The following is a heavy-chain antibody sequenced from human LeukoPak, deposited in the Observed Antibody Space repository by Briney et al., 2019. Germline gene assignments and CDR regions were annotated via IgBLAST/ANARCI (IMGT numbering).Heavy chain of an antibody. J-gene: IGHJ4*02. Sequence: GGSLRLSCTASGFAFDEHGMTWVRQVPGKGLEWVSGINWSGGSTGYADPLRGRFTISRDNAKNSLYLQMDSLRAEDTALYYCARAPITSPFHFDYWGQGTLVTVSS. V-gene: IGHV3-20*04. CDR1: GFAFDEHG. CDR3: ARAPITSPFHFDY. D-gene: IGHD2-2*01. CDR2: INWSGGST.